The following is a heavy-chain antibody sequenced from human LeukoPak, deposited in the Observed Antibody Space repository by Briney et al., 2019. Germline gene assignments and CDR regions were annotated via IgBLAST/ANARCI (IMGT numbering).Heavy chain of an antibody. Sequence: ASVKVSCKASGYTFTSYDINWVRLATGQGLEWMGWMNPNSGNTGYAQKFQGRVTMTRNTSISTAYMELSSLRSEDTAVYYCARSDSSSWYYYYYMDVWGKGTTVTVSS. CDR1: GYTFTSYD. V-gene: IGHV1-8*01. CDR3: ARSDSSSWYYYYYMDV. D-gene: IGHD6-13*01. J-gene: IGHJ6*03. CDR2: MNPNSGNT.